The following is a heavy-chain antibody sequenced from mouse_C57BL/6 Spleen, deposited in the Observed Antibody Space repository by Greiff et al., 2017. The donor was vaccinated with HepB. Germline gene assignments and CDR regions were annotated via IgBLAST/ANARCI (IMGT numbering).Heavy chain of an antibody. D-gene: IGHD2-4*01. J-gene: IGHJ2*01. CDR3: AREGDYDWYFDY. Sequence: QVQLQQSGAELVRPGTSVKVSCKASGYAFTNYLIEWVKQRPGQGLEWIGVINPGSGGTNYNEKFKGKATLTADKSSSTAYMQLSSLTSEDSAVYFCAREGDYDWYFDYWGQGTTLTVSS. CDR1: GYAFTNYL. CDR2: INPGSGGT. V-gene: IGHV1-54*01.